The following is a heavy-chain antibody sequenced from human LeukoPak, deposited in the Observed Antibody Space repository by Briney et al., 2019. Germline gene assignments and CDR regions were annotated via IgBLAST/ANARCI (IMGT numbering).Heavy chain of an antibody. CDR2: INHSGST. D-gene: IGHD1-7*01. V-gene: IGHV4-34*01. CDR1: GGSFSGYH. J-gene: IGHJ4*02. CDR3: ARGNYDYFDS. Sequence: SETLSLTCAVYGGSFSGYHWSWIRQPPGKGLEWIGEINHSGSTNYNPSLKSRVTISVDTSKNQFSLKLSSVTAADTAVYFCARGNYDYFDSWGQGTLVTVSP.